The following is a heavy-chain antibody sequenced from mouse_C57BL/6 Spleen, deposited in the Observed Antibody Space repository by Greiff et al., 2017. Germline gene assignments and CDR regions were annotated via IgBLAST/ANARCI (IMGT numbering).Heavy chain of an antibody. D-gene: IGHD2-3*01. CDR2: IDPSDSET. CDR3: ARRDGYYPFAY. V-gene: IGHV1-52*01. CDR1: GYTFTSYW. J-gene: IGHJ3*01. Sequence: QVQLQQPGAELVRPGSSVKLSCKASGYTFTSYWMQWVKQRPIQGLEWIGNIDPSDSETHYNQKFKDKATLTVDKSSSTAYMQLSSLTSEDSAVYYCARRDGYYPFAYWGQGTLVTVSA.